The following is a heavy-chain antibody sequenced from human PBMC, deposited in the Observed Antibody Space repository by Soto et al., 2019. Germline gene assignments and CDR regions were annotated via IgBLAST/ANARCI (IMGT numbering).Heavy chain of an antibody. V-gene: IGHV3-30*18. CDR1: GFKFSNYG. Sequence: GSLRLSCAASGFKFSNYGMHWVRQAPGKGLEWVAVISSDGSSQFYADPVKGRLTISRDNSKNTLYLQMNSLRAEDTAVYYCAKVSNGGAYYWAYYFYGMDVWGQGTTVTVSS. CDR2: ISSDGSSQ. CDR3: AKVSNGGAYYWAYYFYGMDV. J-gene: IGHJ6*02. D-gene: IGHD3-22*01.